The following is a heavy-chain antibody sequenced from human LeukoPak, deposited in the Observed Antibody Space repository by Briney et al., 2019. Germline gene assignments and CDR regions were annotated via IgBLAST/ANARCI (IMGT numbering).Heavy chain of an antibody. V-gene: IGHV1-18*01. Sequence: ASVQVSCKASGYTFTSYGIIWVRQAPGQGLEWMGWIIAYNGNTDYAQKVQGRVTMTTDTSTSTAYMELRSLRSDDTAVYYCARDRSRTYDSSYYPNWFDPWGQGTLVTVSS. J-gene: IGHJ5*02. D-gene: IGHD3-22*01. CDR3: ARDRSRTYDSSYYPNWFDP. CDR1: GYTFTSYG. CDR2: IIAYNGNT.